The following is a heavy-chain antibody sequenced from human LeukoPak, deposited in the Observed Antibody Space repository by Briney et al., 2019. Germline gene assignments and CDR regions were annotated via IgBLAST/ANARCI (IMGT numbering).Heavy chain of an antibody. V-gene: IGHV1-2*06. CDR2: INPNSGGT. CDR1: GYTFTGYY. CDR3: ARVVGASEYFQH. Sequence: ASVKVSCKASGYTFTGYYMHWVRQAPGQGLELMGRINPNSGGTNYAQKFQGRVTMTRDTSISTAYMELSRLRSDDTAVYYCARVVGASEYFQHWGQGTLVTVSS. D-gene: IGHD1-26*01. J-gene: IGHJ1*01.